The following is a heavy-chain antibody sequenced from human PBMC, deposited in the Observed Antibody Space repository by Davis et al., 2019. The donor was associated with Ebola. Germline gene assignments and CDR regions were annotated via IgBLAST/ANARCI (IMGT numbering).Heavy chain of an antibody. Sequence: SETLSLTCAIYGGSFSGYYWSWIRQPPGKGLEWIEEINHSGSTNYNPSLKSRVTISVDTSKNQFSLKLSSVTAADTAVYYCARGPSIAGFDYWGQGTLVTVSS. V-gene: IGHV4-34*01. CDR1: GGSFSGYY. J-gene: IGHJ4*02. D-gene: IGHD6-6*01. CDR3: ARGPSIAGFDY. CDR2: INHSGST.